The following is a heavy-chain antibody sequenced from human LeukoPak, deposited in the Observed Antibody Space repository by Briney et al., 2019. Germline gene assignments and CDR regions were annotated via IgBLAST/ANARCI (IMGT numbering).Heavy chain of an antibody. CDR2: ISDSGRT. CDR1: GFSVTTYY. J-gene: IGHJ6*03. CDR3: ARGTSYGRMDV. V-gene: IGHV3-53*01. D-gene: IGHD3-10*01. Sequence: PGGSLRLSCAGSGFSVTTYYMTWVRQAPGKGLESVSAISDSGRTYYADSVKGRFTISRDNSKNTLYLQMNSLRAEDTAVYYCARGTSYGRMDVWGKGTTVTISS.